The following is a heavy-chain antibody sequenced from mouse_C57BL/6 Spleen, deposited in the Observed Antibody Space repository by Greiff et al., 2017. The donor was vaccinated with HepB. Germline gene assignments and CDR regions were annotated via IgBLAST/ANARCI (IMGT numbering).Heavy chain of an antibody. CDR1: GYTFTDYY. CDR2: IYPGSGNT. V-gene: IGHV1-76*01. J-gene: IGHJ2*01. Sequence: VQLQQSGAELVRPGASVKLSCKASGYTFTDYYINWVKQRPGQGLEWIARIYPGSGNTYYNEKFKGKATLTAEKSSSTAYMQLSSLTSEDSAVYFCARRGNYLYYFDYWGQGTTLTVSS. CDR3: ARRGNYLYYFDY. D-gene: IGHD2-1*01.